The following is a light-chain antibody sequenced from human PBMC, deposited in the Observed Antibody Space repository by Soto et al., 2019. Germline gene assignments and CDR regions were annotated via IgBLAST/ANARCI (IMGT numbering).Light chain of an antibody. CDR1: QSVGSS. CDR3: QQLILSLT. J-gene: IGKJ4*01. Sequence: EIVLTQSPDTLSLSPGGRATLSCSASQSVGSSLACYQQKPGQSPRLLIYDASNRPTGIPARFSGSGSGTDFTLTISSLEPEDFAVYFCQQLILSLTFRGEPRVEIK. CDR2: DAS. V-gene: IGKV3-11*01.